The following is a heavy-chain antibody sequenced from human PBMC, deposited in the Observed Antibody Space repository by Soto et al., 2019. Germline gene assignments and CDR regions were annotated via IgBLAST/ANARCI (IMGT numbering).Heavy chain of an antibody. CDR3: ARGSTDSYQGSRIFDF. Sequence: GGSLRLSCVASGITFCSLAMSWVRQAPGEGLEWVSTITDTGGYTKYADSVRGRFTISRDNSKKTLYLQMNSLRVEDSVLYYCARGSTDSYQGSRIFDFWGRGPLVTVSS. CDR1: GITFCSLA. CDR2: ITDTGGYT. D-gene: IGHD3-10*01. J-gene: IGHJ4*02. V-gene: IGHV3-23*01.